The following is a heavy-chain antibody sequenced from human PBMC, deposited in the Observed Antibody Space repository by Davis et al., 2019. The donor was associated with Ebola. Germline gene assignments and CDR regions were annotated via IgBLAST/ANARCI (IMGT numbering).Heavy chain of an antibody. J-gene: IGHJ4*02. CDR3: ARAIYDSSGYPPDY. D-gene: IGHD3-22*01. CDR1: GGTFNTYG. CDR2: IVPMLGTA. V-gene: IGHV1-69*13. Sequence: SVKVSCKASGGTFNTYGISWVRQAPGQGLEWMGGIVPMLGTAKYAQNQQGRVTITADESTSTAYMELSSLRSEDTAVYYCARAIYDSSGYPPDYWGQGTLVTVSS.